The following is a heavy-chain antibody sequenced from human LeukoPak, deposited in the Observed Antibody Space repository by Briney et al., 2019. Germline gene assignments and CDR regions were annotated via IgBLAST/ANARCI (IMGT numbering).Heavy chain of an antibody. D-gene: IGHD6-13*01. V-gene: IGHV3-23*01. J-gene: IGHJ4*02. Sequence: PGGSLRLSCAASGLTFSSYAMSWVRQAPGKGLEWVSAISGSGGSTYYADSVKGRFTISRDNSKNTLYLQMNSLRAEDTAVYYCAKDSRYSSSWYYWGQGTLVTVSS. CDR2: ISGSGGST. CDR1: GLTFSSYA. CDR3: AKDSRYSSSWYY.